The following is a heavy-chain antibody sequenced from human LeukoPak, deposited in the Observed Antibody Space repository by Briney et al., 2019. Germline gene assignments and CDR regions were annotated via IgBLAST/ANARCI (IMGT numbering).Heavy chain of an antibody. CDR1: GGSISSYY. J-gene: IGHJ4*02. D-gene: IGHD6-13*01. CDR2: IYYSGST. V-gene: IGHV4-59*08. CDR3: ARQTTLQQLVL. Sequence: SETLSLTRTVSGGSISSYYWSWIRQPPGKGLEWIGYIYYSGSTNYNPSLKSRVTISVDTSKNQFSLQLNSVTPEDTAVYYCARQTTLQQLVLWGQGTLVTVSS.